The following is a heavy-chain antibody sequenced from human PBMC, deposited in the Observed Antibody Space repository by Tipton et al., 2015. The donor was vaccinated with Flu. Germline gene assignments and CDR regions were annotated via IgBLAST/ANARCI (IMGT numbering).Heavy chain of an antibody. J-gene: IGHJ4*02. V-gene: IGHV4-61*03. CDR1: GDSVSSGDYY. D-gene: IGHD5-12*01. CDR2: IHHSGDT. Sequence: CPVSGDSVSSGDYYWSWIRQSPGKGLEWLGYIHHSGDTNYSPSFKSRVTLSVDTSNNYFSLTLTDVTAADTAVYYCARGYSGYDYWEGFDYWGQGTLVTVSP. CDR3: ARGYSGYDYWEGFDY.